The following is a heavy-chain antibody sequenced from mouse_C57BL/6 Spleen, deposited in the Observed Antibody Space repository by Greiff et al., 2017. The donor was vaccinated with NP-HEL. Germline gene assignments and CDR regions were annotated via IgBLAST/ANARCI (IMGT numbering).Heavy chain of an antibody. J-gene: IGHJ2*01. CDR1: GFNIKDDY. CDR3: TFNWSDY. CDR2: IDPENGDT. D-gene: IGHD4-1*01. V-gene: IGHV14-4*01. Sequence: VQLQQSGAELVRPGASVKLSCTASGFNIKDDYMHWVKQRPEQGLEWIGWIDPENGDTEYASKFQGKATITADTSSNTAYLQLSSLTSEDTAVYYCTFNWSDYWGQGTTLTVSS.